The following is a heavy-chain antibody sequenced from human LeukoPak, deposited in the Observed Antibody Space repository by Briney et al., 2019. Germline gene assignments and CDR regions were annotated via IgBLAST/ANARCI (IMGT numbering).Heavy chain of an antibody. Sequence: SETLSLTFTVSGGSISSYFWSWIRQPPGKGLQWIGYMYHSGSTYYNPSLKSRVTISIDTSKNQFSLKLTSVTAADTAVYYCARYTNREFDFWGQGTLSPSPQ. CDR3: ARYTNREFDF. D-gene: IGHD2-2*02. V-gene: IGHV4-59*01. CDR2: MYHSGST. J-gene: IGHJ4*02. CDR1: GGSISSYF.